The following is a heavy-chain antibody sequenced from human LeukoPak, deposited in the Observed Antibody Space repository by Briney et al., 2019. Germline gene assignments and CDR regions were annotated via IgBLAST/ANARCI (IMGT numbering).Heavy chain of an antibody. V-gene: IGHV4-39*01. CDR2: IYYSGST. Sequence: SETLSLTCAVSGASISGSGYYLGWIRQPPGKGLEWIGSIYYSGSTYYNPSLKSRVSISVDTSKNQFSLYLTSVAAADTAVYYCARPNSSGYPYYFDYWGQGTLVTVSS. CDR1: GASISGSGYY. D-gene: IGHD3-22*01. CDR3: ARPNSSGYPYYFDY. J-gene: IGHJ4*02.